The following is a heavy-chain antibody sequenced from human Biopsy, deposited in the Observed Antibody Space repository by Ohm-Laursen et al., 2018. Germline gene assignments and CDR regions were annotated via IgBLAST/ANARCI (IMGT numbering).Heavy chain of an antibody. D-gene: IGHD2-15*01. V-gene: IGHV4-34*08. Sequence: TLSLTWPVYGKTFSDYYWSWIRQPPGKGLEWIGQINQSGRTNYNPSLKSRVNISADKSNNQFSLKLTSVTPADTAVYFCGNEVHGRDYWGLGALVTVSS. CDR3: GNEVHGRDY. J-gene: IGHJ4*02. CDR1: GKTFSDYY. CDR2: INQSGRT.